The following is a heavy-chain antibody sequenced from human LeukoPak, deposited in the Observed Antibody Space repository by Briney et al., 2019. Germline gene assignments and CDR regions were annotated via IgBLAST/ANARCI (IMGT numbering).Heavy chain of an antibody. CDR1: GFTFSNYG. D-gene: IGHD3-22*01. Sequence: GRSLRLSCAASGFTFSNYGMHWVRQAPGKGPEWVAVISYDGTLQFYAGSVKGRFTISRDNSKNTLYLQMNSLRAEDTAVYYCAREAYDSSGVDYWGQGTLVTVSS. V-gene: IGHV3-30*03. CDR3: AREAYDSSGVDY. CDR2: ISYDGTLQ. J-gene: IGHJ4*02.